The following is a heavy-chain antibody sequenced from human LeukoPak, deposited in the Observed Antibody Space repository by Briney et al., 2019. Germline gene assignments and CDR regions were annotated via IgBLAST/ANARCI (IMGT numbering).Heavy chain of an antibody. CDR2: IYSSGST. CDR3: ARAYYYGSGSYGLNY. Sequence: SETLSLTCTVSGGSISSYYWSWIRQPPGKGLEWIGYIYSSGSTNYNPSLKSRLTISVDASKNQFSLKLTSVTAADTAVYYCARAYYYGSGSYGLNYWGQGTLVTVSS. CDR1: GGSISSYY. V-gene: IGHV4-59*01. D-gene: IGHD3-10*01. J-gene: IGHJ4*02.